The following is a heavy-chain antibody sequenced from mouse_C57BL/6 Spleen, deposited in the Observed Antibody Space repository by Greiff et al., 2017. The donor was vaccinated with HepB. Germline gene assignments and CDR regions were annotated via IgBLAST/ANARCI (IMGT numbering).Heavy chain of an antibody. V-gene: IGHV2-6-1*01. Sequence: QVQLQQSGPGLVAPSQSLSITCTVSGFSLTSYGVHWVRQPPGKGLEWLVVIWSDGSTTYNSALKSRLSISKDNSKSQVFLKMNSLQTDDTAMYYCARHEDGYDSAMDYWGQGTSVTVSS. CDR2: IWSDGST. CDR1: GFSLTSYG. J-gene: IGHJ4*01. D-gene: IGHD2-2*01. CDR3: ARHEDGYDSAMDY.